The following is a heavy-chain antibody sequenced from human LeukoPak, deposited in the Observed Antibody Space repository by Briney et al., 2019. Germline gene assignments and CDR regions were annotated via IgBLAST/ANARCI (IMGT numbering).Heavy chain of an antibody. CDR2: IYYSGNP. Sequence: PSQALSLTCTVSGGAISGGYYWGWIRQHPGKGLEWIGYIYYSGNPFYNPSLRSRVTISVDTSKSQFSPRLTSMTAADTAVYYCARGELIAANAHDGFDIWGQGTMVTVSS. J-gene: IGHJ3*02. CDR3: ARGELIAANAHDGFDI. V-gene: IGHV4-31*03. D-gene: IGHD1-26*01. CDR1: GGAISGGYY.